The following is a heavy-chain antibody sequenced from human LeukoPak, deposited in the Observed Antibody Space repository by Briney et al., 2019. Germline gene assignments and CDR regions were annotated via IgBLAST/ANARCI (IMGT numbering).Heavy chain of an antibody. CDR2: ISDDGRNK. D-gene: IGHD6-13*01. CDR3: AKDRETTASGTFDF. Sequence: QPGRSLRLSCAASGFTFNNYGMYYVRQAPGKGLEWVAVISDDGRNKNYADSVKGRFTISRDSSNNTLYLQMNSLRAEDTGVYFCAKDRETTASGTFDFRGQGTLVTVSS. CDR1: GFTFNNYG. J-gene: IGHJ4*02. V-gene: IGHV3-30*18.